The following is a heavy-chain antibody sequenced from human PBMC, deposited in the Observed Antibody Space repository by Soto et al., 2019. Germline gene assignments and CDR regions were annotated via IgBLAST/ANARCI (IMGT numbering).Heavy chain of an antibody. J-gene: IGHJ4*02. CDR2: IYHGGNT. CDR1: GYSVTNDNW. Sequence: QVQLQESGPGLVKPSGTLSLTCSVSGYSVTNDNWWSWLRQPPGRGLEWIAEIYHGGNTNYRPSLRGRGTISRDKSNNQFSPKLVPGTAADTAVYFCAAGGGGGNCWGQGILVTVSS. CDR3: AAGGGGGNC. D-gene: IGHD3-16*01. V-gene: IGHV4-4*02.